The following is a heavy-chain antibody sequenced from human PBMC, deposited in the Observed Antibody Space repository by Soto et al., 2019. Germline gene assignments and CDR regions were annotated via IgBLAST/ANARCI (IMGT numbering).Heavy chain of an antibody. CDR2: IGTAGDT. V-gene: IGHV3-13*01. CDR1: GFTFSSYD. CDR3: ARCWRAQLAFEI. J-gene: IGHJ3*02. Sequence: PGGSLRLSCAASGFTFSSYDMHWVRQATGKGLEWVSAIGTAGDTYYPGSVKGRFTISRDNAKNSLYLQMNSLRAEDTAVYYCARCWRAQLAFEIWGQGTMVPVSS. D-gene: IGHD2-2*01.